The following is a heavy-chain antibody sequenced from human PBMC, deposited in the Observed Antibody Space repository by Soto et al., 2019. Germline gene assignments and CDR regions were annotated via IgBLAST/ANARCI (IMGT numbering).Heavy chain of an antibody. V-gene: IGHV4-61*01. CDR2: GSYSGTT. Sequence: QVQLQESGPGLVKPSETLSLTCTVSGVSVNSGSFYWAWIRQPPGKGLEWIGFGSYSGTTNYKSSLKSRVTISVDTSRSQISLKVTSLTAADTAVYYCARGATVTQYAYWGQGTLVTVSS. D-gene: IGHD4-17*01. J-gene: IGHJ4*02. CDR3: ARGATVTQYAY. CDR1: GVSVNSGSFY.